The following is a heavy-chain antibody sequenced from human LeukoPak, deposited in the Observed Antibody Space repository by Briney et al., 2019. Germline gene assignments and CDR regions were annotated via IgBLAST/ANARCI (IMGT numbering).Heavy chain of an antibody. D-gene: IGHD4-23*01. CDR1: GFTFSSYS. V-gene: IGHV3-21*01. J-gene: IGHJ4*01. CDR3: AKNHPLATVAKGYYFYY. Sequence: GGSLRLSCAASGFTFSSYSMNWVRQAPGKGLEWVSSISSSSSYIYYADSVKGRLTISRDNAKNSLYLQMNSLRAEDTAVYYRAKNHPLATVAKGYYFYYWGQGTLVNVSS. CDR2: ISSSSSYI.